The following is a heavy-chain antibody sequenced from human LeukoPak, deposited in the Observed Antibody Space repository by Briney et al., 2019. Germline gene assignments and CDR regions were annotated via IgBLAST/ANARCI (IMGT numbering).Heavy chain of an antibody. Sequence: GGSLRLSCAASGFTSSSYWTSWVRQAPGKGLEWVANIKQDGSEKYYVDSVKGRFTISRDNAKNSLYLQMNSLRAEDTAVYYCARDEYSSSPIDYWGQGTLVTVSS. J-gene: IGHJ4*02. CDR1: GFTSSSYW. CDR3: ARDEYSSSPIDY. V-gene: IGHV3-7*01. CDR2: IKQDGSEK. D-gene: IGHD6-6*01.